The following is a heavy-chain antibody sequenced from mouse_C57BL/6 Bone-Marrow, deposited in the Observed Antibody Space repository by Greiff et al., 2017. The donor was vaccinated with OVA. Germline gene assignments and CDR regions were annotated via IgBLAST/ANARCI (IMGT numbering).Heavy chain of an antibody. CDR3: TTLGNYYAMDY. CDR2: IDPENGDT. CDR1: GFNIKDDY. J-gene: IGHJ4*01. V-gene: IGHV14-4*01. Sequence: EVMLVESGAELVRPGASVKLSCTASGFNIKDDYMHWVKQRPEQGLEWIGWIDPENGDTEYASKFQGKATITADTSSNTAYLQLSSLTSEDTAVDYCTTLGNYYAMDYWGQGTSVTVSS.